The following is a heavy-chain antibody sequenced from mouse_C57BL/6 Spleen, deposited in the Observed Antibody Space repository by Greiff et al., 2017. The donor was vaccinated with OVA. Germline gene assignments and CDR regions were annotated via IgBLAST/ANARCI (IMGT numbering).Heavy chain of an antibody. V-gene: IGHV1-15*01. CDR3: TREMLPQVGFAY. D-gene: IGHD1-3*01. Sequence: VKLMESGAELVRPGASVTLSCKASGYTFTDYEMHWVKQTPVHGLEWIGAIYPETGGTAYNQKFKGKAILTADKSSSTAYMERRSLTSEDSAVYYCTREMLPQVGFAYWGQGTLVTVSA. CDR2: IYPETGGT. J-gene: IGHJ3*01. CDR1: GYTFTDYE.